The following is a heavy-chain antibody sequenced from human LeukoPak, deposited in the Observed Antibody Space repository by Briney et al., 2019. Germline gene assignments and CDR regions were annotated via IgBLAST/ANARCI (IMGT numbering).Heavy chain of an antibody. J-gene: IGHJ4*02. Sequence: ASVKVSCKASGYTFTGYYMHWVRQAPGQGLEWMGWINPNSGGTNYAQKFQGRVTMTRDTSISTAYMELSRLISDDTAVYYWARDRISMSTVTTADYWGQGTLVTVSS. CDR2: INPNSGGT. CDR3: ARDRISMSTVTTADY. D-gene: IGHD4-17*01. V-gene: IGHV1-2*02. CDR1: GYTFTGYY.